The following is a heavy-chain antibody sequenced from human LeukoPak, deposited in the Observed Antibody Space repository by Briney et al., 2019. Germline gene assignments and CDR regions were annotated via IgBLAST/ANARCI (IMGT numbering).Heavy chain of an antibody. J-gene: IGHJ3*02. V-gene: IGHV1-2*02. CDR1: GYTFTGYS. CDR2: INPNSGGT. Sequence: ASVKVSCKTSGYTFTGYSMHWVRQAPGQGLEWMGWINPNSGGTNYAQKFQGRVTMTRDTSISTAYMELSRLRSDDTAVYYCARQPVAEGFDIWGQGTMVAVSS. D-gene: IGHD6-19*01. CDR3: ARQPVAEGFDI.